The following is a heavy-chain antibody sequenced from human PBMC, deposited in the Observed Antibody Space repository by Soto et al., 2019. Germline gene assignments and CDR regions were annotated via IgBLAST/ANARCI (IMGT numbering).Heavy chain of an antibody. CDR2: IIPIFGTA. V-gene: IGHV1-69*13. J-gene: IGHJ2*01. Sequence: SVKVSCKASGGTFSSYAISWVRQAPGQGLEWMGGIIPIFGTANYAQKFQGRVTITADESTSTAYMELSSLRSEDTAVYYCARAGRSDVRYSSSRPYWYFDLWGRGTLVTSPQ. D-gene: IGHD6-6*01. CDR3: ARAGRSDVRYSSSRPYWYFDL. CDR1: GGTFSSYA.